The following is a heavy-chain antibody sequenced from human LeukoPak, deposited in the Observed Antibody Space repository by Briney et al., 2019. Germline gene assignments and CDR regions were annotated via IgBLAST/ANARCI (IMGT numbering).Heavy chain of an antibody. V-gene: IGHV3-21*01. CDR2: ISSSSVYI. CDR3: AELGITMIGGV. J-gene: IGHJ6*04. CDR1: GFTFSTYS. D-gene: IGHD3-10*02. Sequence: PGGSLRLSCAASGFTFSTYSMNWVRQAPGKGLEWVSSISSSSVYIYYADSVKGRFAISRDNAKNSLYLQMNSLRAEDTAVYYCAELGITMIGGVWGKGTTVTISS.